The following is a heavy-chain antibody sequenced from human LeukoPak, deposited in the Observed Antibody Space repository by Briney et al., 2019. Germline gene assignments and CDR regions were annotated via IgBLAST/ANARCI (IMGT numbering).Heavy chain of an antibody. CDR1: GFSFSSYS. J-gene: IGHJ6*03. Sequence: PGGSLRLSCAASGFSFSSYSMNWVRQAPGKGLEWVSSISSSSSYIYYAVSVKGRFTISRDNAKNTLFLQMNSLRAEDTAVYYCARGDYGSGSPYYYYYMDVWGKGTTVTISS. CDR2: ISSSSSYI. V-gene: IGHV3-21*04. D-gene: IGHD3-10*01. CDR3: ARGDYGSGSPYYYYYMDV.